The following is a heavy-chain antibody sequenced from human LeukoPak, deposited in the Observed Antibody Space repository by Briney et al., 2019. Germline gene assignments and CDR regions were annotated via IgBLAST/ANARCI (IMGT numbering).Heavy chain of an antibody. J-gene: IGHJ6*03. Sequence: SETLSLTCTVSGGSISSSSYYWSWIRQPAGKGLEWIGRIYTSGSSNYNPSLKSRVTMSVDTSKNQFSLKLSSVTAADTAVYYCARDYVDTAMLVTSYYYYYMDVWGKGTTVTISS. V-gene: IGHV4-61*02. CDR1: GGSISSSSYY. CDR3: ARDYVDTAMLVTSYYYYYMDV. CDR2: IYTSGSS. D-gene: IGHD5-18*01.